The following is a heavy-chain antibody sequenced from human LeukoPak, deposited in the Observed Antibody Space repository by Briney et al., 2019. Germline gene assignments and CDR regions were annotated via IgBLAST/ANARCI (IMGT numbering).Heavy chain of an antibody. V-gene: IGHV4-34*01. Sequence: SETLSLTSAVYGGSFSGYYWGWIRQPPGKGLEWIGEINHSGSTNYNPSLKSRVTISVDTSKNQFSLKLSSVTAADTAVYYCAGAQKQPHSTAGLSPTSYYGLEVWGKGTTVTVSP. D-gene: IGHD2-21*01. CDR1: GGSFSGYY. CDR2: INHSGST. J-gene: IGHJ6*04. CDR3: AGAQKQPHSTAGLSPTSYYGLEV.